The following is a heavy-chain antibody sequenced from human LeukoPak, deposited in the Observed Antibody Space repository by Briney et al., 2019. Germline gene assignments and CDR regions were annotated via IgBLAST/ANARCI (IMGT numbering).Heavy chain of an antibody. Sequence: PGRSLRLSCAASGFTFDDYAMHWVRQAPGKGLEWVSGISWNSGSIGYADSVQGRFTISRDNAKNSLYLQMNSLRAEDTALYYCAKVTIYGDYSGNWFDPWGQGTLVTVSS. V-gene: IGHV3-9*01. D-gene: IGHD4-17*01. CDR3: AKVTIYGDYSGNWFDP. CDR1: GFTFDDYA. J-gene: IGHJ5*02. CDR2: ISWNSGSI.